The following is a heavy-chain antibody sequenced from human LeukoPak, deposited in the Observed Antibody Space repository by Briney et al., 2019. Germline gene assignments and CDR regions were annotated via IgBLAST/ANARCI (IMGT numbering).Heavy chain of an antibody. CDR3: ARFDCSSTSCYASYC. Sequence: PSETLSLTCTVSGGSISSYYWSWIRQPPGKGLEWIGHIYYSGSTYYNPSLKSRVTISIDTSKNQFSLKLSSVTAADTAVYYCARFDCSSTSCYASYCWGQGTLVTVSS. CDR2: IYYSGST. D-gene: IGHD2-2*01. V-gene: IGHV4-59*08. J-gene: IGHJ4*02. CDR1: GGSISSYY.